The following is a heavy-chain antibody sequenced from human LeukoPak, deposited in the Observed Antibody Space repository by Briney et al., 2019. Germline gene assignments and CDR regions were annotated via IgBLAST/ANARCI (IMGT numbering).Heavy chain of an antibody. CDR1: GYTFTNYG. J-gene: IGHJ4*02. V-gene: IGHV1-18*01. CDR2: ISAYNGNT. Sequence: GASVKVSCKASGYTFTNYGISWVRQAPGQGLEWMGWISAYNGNTNYAQKLQGRVTMTTDTSTSTPYMELRSLRSDDTAVYYCARDQTVAGKHGPIDYWGQGTLVTVSS. CDR3: ARDQTVAGKHGPIDY. D-gene: IGHD6-19*01.